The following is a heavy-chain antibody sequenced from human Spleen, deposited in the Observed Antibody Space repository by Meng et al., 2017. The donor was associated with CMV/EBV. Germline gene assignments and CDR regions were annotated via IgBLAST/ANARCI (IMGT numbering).Heavy chain of an antibody. CDR2: ISYDGSNK. V-gene: IGHV3-30-3*01. Sequence: GGSLRLSCAASGFTFSSYAMHWVRQAPGKGLEWVAVISYDGSNKYYADSVKGRFTISRDNAKSSVSLLMNSLTADDTAVYYCATGSTLDYWGQGTLVTVSS. CDR3: ATGSTLDY. CDR1: GFTFSSYA. J-gene: IGHJ4*02.